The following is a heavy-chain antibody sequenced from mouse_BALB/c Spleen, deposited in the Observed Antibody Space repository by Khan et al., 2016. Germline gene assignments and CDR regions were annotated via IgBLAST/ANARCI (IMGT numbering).Heavy chain of an antibody. J-gene: IGHJ1*01. Sequence: EVELVESGGDLVKPGGSLKLSCAASGFTFSSYGMSWVRQTPDKSLEWVATIRSGGSSTYYPDSVTGLFIISRDNAKHTLYLQMSRLTSEDTAISYGARGRVRRDWYFDVWGAGTTVTGYS. CDR1: GFTFSSYG. V-gene: IGHV5-6*01. CDR3: ARGRVRRDWYFDV. D-gene: IGHD2-14*01. CDR2: IRSGGSST.